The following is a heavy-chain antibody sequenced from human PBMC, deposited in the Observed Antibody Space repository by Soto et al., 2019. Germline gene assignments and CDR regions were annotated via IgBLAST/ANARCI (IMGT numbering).Heavy chain of an antibody. Sequence: SGTLSLTSTVPGGSIRSSSFYWGWVRHPPAKGLEWIGSIYYSGSTYYNPSLKSRVTISVDTSKNQFSLKLSSVTAADTAVYDCARQEGYNWFGPWGQGTLVTVSS. CDR2: IYYSGST. J-gene: IGHJ5*02. V-gene: IGHV4-39*01. CDR1: GGSIRSSSFY. CDR3: ARQEGYNWFGP.